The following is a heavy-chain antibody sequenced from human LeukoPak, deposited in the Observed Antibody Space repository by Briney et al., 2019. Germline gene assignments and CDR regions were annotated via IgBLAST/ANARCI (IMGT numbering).Heavy chain of an antibody. J-gene: IGHJ4*02. D-gene: IGHD3-9*01. CDR1: GYTFTGYY. Sequence: AASVKVSCKTSGYTFTGYYIHWVRQAPGQGLEWMGWINSNSGGTNYAQRFQGRVTLTRDTSIGTVNMKLSSDSSISTVNMELSRLTFDDTAVYYCAREPLTKFRYFDHSMGYFDYWGQGTLVTVSS. CDR3: SRLTFDDTAVYYCAREPLTKFRYFDHSMGYFDY. CDR2: INSNSGGT. V-gene: IGHV1-2*02.